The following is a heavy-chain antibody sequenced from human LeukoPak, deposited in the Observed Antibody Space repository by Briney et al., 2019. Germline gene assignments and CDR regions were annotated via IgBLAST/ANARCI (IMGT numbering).Heavy chain of an antibody. Sequence: GGSLRLSCAASGFTFTNYAMSWVRQAPGKGLEWVPAISGSGARTYYADSVKGRFTVSRDNSKNTVYLRMNSLRAEDRAVYYCAKEQTSSGFFDYWGQGTLVTVSS. D-gene: IGHD3-10*01. CDR2: ISGSGART. J-gene: IGHJ4*02. V-gene: IGHV3-23*01. CDR1: GFTFTNYA. CDR3: AKEQTSSGFFDY.